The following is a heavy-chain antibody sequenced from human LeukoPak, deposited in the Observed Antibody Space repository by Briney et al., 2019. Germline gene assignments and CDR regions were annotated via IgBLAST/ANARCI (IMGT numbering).Heavy chain of an antibody. Sequence: PSETLSLTCTVSGGSMNNRDYYWSWIRQPPGKGLEWLGYIYYSGSTYYNPSLKSRITISEDTPKNQFSLKLSSVTAADTAVYYCARRRDYGDYWFDPWGQGTLVTVSS. J-gene: IGHJ5*02. V-gene: IGHV4-30-4*01. D-gene: IGHD4-17*01. CDR1: GGSMNNRDYY. CDR2: IYYSGST. CDR3: ARRRDYGDYWFDP.